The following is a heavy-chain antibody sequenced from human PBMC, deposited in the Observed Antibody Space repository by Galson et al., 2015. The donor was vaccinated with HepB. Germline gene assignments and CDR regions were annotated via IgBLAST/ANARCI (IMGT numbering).Heavy chain of an antibody. V-gene: IGHV1-18*01. CDR3: AREWVDYGDYYYYSGMDV. D-gene: IGHD4-17*01. CDR1: GYTFTSYG. Sequence: SVKVSCKASGYTFTSYGISWVRQAPGQGLEWMGWISAYNGNTNYAQKLQGRVTMTTDTSTSTAYMELRSLRSDDTAVYYCAREWVDYGDYYYYSGMDVWGQGTTVTVSS. CDR2: ISAYNGNT. J-gene: IGHJ6*02.